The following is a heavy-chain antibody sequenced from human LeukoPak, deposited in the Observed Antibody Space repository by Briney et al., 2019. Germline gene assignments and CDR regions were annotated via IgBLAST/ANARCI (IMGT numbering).Heavy chain of an antibody. CDR3: ARIKCGGDCRGYYYYYHMDV. CDR2: ISSSSNYI. D-gene: IGHD2-21*02. CDR1: GFTFSSYS. J-gene: IGHJ6*03. V-gene: IGHV3-21*04. Sequence: GGSLRLSCAASGFTFSSYSMNWVRQAPGKGLEWVSSISSSSNYIYCADSVKGRFTISRDNAKNSLYLQMNSLRAEDTAVYYCARIKCGGDCRGYYYYYHMDVWGKGTTVTISS.